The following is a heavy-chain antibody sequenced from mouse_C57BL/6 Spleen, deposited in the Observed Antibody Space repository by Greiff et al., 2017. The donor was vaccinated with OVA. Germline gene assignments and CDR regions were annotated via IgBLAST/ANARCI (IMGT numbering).Heavy chain of an antibody. D-gene: IGHD4-1*01. Sequence: VQLVESGPGLVQPSQSLSITCTVSGFSLTSYGVHWVRQSPGKGLEWLGVIWRGGSPAYNAAFMSRLSITNDNSNSQVFFKMNSLQADDTSIYYCASQTGPYFDYWGQGTTLTVSS. CDR2: IWRGGSP. V-gene: IGHV2-5*01. CDR1: GFSLTSYG. CDR3: ASQTGPYFDY. J-gene: IGHJ2*01.